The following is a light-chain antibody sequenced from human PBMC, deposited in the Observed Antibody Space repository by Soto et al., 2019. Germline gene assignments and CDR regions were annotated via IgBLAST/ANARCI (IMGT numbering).Light chain of an antibody. CDR3: AIWDDSLNGVV. Sequence: QSVLTQPPSASGTRGQRVTISCSGSSPNIGGNTVKWYQQVPGTAPKLLIHGDTLRPSGVPDRFSGSKSGTSASLAISGLQSEDEAEYYCAIWDDSLNGVVFGGGTKLTVL. V-gene: IGLV1-44*01. CDR1: SPNIGGNT. CDR2: GDT. J-gene: IGLJ2*01.